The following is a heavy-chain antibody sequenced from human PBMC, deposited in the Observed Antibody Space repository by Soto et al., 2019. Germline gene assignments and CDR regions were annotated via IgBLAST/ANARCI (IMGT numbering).Heavy chain of an antibody. J-gene: IGHJ4*02. CDR2: IYHSGSS. V-gene: IGHV4-30-2*01. CDR3: ARGQVVAAQH. Sequence: QLQLQESGSGLVKPSQTLSLTCAVSGGSXSXXXXXXXXXXXXXGEGLGRIGYIYHSGSSYYNPSRKSRVTISVARXKNQXSLXXXXXAXAXTAVYYCARGQVVAAQHWGQGTLVTVSS. CDR1: GGSXSXXXXX. D-gene: IGHD2-15*01.